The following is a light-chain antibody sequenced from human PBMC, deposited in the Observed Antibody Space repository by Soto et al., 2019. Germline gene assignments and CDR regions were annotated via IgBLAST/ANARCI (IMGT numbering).Light chain of an antibody. V-gene: IGKV3-15*01. CDR3: QQYNNWPGT. Sequence: DILMTQSPATLSLSPGGRATLSCRASQSVSSNLAWYQQKPGQAPRLLIQRASTRATGIPARVSGSGSVTEFTLTISSMQAEDFAVYFCQQYNNWPGTFGQGTKGEIK. J-gene: IGKJ1*01. CDR2: RAS. CDR1: QSVSSN.